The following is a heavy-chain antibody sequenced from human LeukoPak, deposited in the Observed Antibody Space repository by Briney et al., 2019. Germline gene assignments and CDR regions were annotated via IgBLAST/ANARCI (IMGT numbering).Heavy chain of an antibody. Sequence: ASVKVSCKASGYTFTSYYMHWVRQAPGQGLEWMGIINPSGGSTSYAQKFQGRVTMTRDTSTSTVYMELSSLRSEDTAVYYCARDPFPYYYDSSGYRFDYWGQGTLVTVSS. D-gene: IGHD3-22*01. J-gene: IGHJ4*02. CDR2: INPSGGST. V-gene: IGHV1-46*01. CDR1: GYTFTSYY. CDR3: ARDPFPYYYDSSGYRFDY.